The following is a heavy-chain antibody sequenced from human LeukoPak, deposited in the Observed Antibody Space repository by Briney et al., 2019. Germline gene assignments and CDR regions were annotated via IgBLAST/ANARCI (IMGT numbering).Heavy chain of an antibody. CDR1: GFRFDDYS. D-gene: IGHD2-2*01. V-gene: IGHV3-20*04. CDR2: INWDGAST. Sequence: GGALRLSCAASGFRFDDYSMNWVRHVPGKGLEWVAGINWDGASTGYRDSMKGRFTISRDNGKNSLYLQMNSLRVEDTAVYYCGRVHCSTNSCYDYYDYYMDVSGKGTTVTVSS. J-gene: IGHJ6*03. CDR3: GRVHCSTNSCYDYYDYYMDV.